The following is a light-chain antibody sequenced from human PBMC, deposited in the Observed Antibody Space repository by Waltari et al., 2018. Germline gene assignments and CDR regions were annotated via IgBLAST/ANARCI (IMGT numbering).Light chain of an antibody. CDR1: NIGSYS. CDR3: QVWHPDIDPGV. V-gene: IGLV3-21*04. J-gene: IGLJ1*01. Sequence: SYVLTQPPSVSVAPGATARITCGGDNIGSYSVHWYQQKPRQAPVLVIFDDSDRPSGIPVRFSGSNSGNTATLTITSVEAGDEARYYCQVWHPDIDPGVFGTGTEVTVL. CDR2: DDS.